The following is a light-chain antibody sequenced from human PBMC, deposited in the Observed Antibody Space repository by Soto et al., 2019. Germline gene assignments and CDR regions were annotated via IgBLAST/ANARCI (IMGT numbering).Light chain of an antibody. CDR3: SLYTTGSTV. CDR2: EVS. CDR1: SSDVGSYNR. V-gene: IGLV2-18*01. Sequence: QSALTQPPSVSGSPGQSVTISCTGTSSDVGSYNRVSWYQQPPGTAPKLMIYEVSHRPSGVPDRFSGSKSGNTASLTISGLQPEDEADYYCSLYTTGSTVFGGGTKVTV. J-gene: IGLJ2*01.